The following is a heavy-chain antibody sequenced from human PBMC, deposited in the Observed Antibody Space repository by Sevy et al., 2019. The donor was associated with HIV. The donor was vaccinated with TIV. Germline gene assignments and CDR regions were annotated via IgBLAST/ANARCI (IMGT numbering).Heavy chain of an antibody. V-gene: IGHV7-4-1*02. CDR2: INTDTGNP. J-gene: IGHJ1*01. D-gene: IGHD3-22*01. Sequence: ASVKVSCKASGYTSTHYAVNWVRQAPGQGLEWMGWINTDTGNPTYAQGFTGRFVFSLDTSVSTAYLQISSLKAEDTAVYFCARDPGLLSYYYDAQYFQHWGQGTLVTVSS. CDR3: ARDPGLLSYYYDAQYFQH. CDR1: GYTSTHYA.